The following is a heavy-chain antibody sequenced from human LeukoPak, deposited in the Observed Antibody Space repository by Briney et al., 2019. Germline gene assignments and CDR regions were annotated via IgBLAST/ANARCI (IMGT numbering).Heavy chain of an antibody. CDR3: AKDFRGPSTTAAFFDY. CDR2: IRYDGSNK. J-gene: IGHJ4*02. CDR1: GFTFSSYG. Sequence: GSLRLSCAASGFTFSSYGMHWVRQAPGKGLEWVAFIRYDGSNKYYADSVKGRFTISRDNSKNTLYLQMNSLRAEDTAVYYCAKDFRGPSTTAAFFDYWGQGTLVTVSS. V-gene: IGHV3-30*02. D-gene: IGHD1-26*01.